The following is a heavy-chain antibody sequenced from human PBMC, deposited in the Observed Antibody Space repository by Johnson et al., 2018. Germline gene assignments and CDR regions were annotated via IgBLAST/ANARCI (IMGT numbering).Heavy chain of an antibody. Sequence: VQLVESGGGVVQXGRSLRLSCVTSGFTFSSYGMHWVRQAPGKGLEWVAHIWHDGTEKDYADSVKGRFTISRDNSKNTLYLQMNSLRAEDTAVYFCARDRVEQWLVKNGMDVWGQGTTVIVSS. J-gene: IGHJ6*02. D-gene: IGHD6-19*01. CDR1: GFTFSSYG. CDR2: IWHDGTEK. V-gene: IGHV3-33*01. CDR3: ARDRVEQWLVKNGMDV.